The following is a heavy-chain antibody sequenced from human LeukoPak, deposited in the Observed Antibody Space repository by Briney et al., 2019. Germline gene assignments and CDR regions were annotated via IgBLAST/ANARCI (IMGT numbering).Heavy chain of an antibody. Sequence: PGGSLRLSCAASGFTFSSYGMHWVRQAPGKGLEWVAFIYSDGSNKYYADSVKGRLTISRDNSKNTLFLQMNGLRAEDTAVYYCAKNINGYNYLDYWGQGTLVTVSS. J-gene: IGHJ4*02. CDR1: GFTFSSYG. V-gene: IGHV3-30*02. CDR3: AKNINGYNYLDY. D-gene: IGHD5-24*01. CDR2: IYSDGSNK.